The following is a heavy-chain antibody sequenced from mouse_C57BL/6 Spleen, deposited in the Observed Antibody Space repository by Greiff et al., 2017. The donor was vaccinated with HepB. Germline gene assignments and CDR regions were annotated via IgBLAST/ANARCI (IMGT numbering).Heavy chain of an antibody. Sequence: QVQLQQPGAELVKPGASVKLSCKASGYTFTSYWMQWVKQRPGQGLEWIGEIDPSDSYTNYNQKFKGKATLTVDTSASTAYMQLSSLTSEDSAVYYCATHYYGSTSPYYFDYWGQGTTLTVSS. V-gene: IGHV1-50*01. CDR3: ATHYYGSTSPYYFDY. CDR1: GYTFTSYW. CDR2: IDPSDSYT. J-gene: IGHJ2*01. D-gene: IGHD1-1*01.